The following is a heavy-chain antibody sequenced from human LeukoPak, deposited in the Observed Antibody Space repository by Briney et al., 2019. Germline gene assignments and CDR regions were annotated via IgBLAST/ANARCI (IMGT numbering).Heavy chain of an antibody. V-gene: IGHV6-1*01. Sequence: SQTLSLTCAISGDSVSSNSAAWNWIRQSPSRGVEWLGRTYYRSKWYNEYALSVNSRITINPDTSKNQFSLQLNSVTLEDTAVYYCARDFGQGYSNWFDPWGQGTLVTVSS. CDR2: TYYRSKWYN. CDR1: GDSVSSNSAA. J-gene: IGHJ5*02. CDR3: ARDFGQGYSNWFDP. D-gene: IGHD3-3*01.